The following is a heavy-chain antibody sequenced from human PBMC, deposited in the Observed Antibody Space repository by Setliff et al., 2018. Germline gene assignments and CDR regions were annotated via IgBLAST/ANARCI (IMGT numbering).Heavy chain of an antibody. J-gene: IGHJ6*02. Sequence: PSETLSLTCAVSGYSISSGYYWGWIRQPPGKGLEWIGSIYHSGSTYYNPSLKSRVTISVDTSKNQFSLKLSSVTAADTAVYYCARGSGYSSSWYYYYYGMDVWAQGTTVTVSS. CDR3: ARGSGYSSSWYYYYYGMDV. V-gene: IGHV4-38-2*01. CDR1: GYSISSGYY. D-gene: IGHD6-13*01. CDR2: IYHSGST.